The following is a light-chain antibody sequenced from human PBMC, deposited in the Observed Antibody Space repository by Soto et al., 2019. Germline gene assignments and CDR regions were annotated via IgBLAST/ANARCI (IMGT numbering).Light chain of an antibody. Sequence: DIQMTQSPSTLSAFVGDRVTITCRASHSISNWVAWYQQKPGKAPHLLIYEASTLLTGVPSRFSGSGSGTEFNLPISSLQPDDSATYFYQQSQAYTPLTFGGGTKVQIK. CDR1: HSISNW. CDR3: QQSQAYTPLT. V-gene: IGKV1-5*03. J-gene: IGKJ4*01. CDR2: EAS.